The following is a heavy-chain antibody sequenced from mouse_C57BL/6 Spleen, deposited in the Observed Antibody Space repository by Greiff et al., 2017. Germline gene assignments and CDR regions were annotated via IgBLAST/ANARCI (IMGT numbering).Heavy chain of an antibody. CDR2: IYPSDSET. CDR3: ASHYDGYYYFDY. CDR1: GYTFTSYW. D-gene: IGHD2-3*01. Sequence: VQLQQPGAELVRPGSSVKLSCKASGYTFTSYWLDWVKQRPGQGLEWIGNIYPSDSETHYNQKFKDKATLTVDKSSSTAYMQLSSLTSEYSAVYYCASHYDGYYYFDYWGQGTTLTVSS. J-gene: IGHJ2*01. V-gene: IGHV1-61*01.